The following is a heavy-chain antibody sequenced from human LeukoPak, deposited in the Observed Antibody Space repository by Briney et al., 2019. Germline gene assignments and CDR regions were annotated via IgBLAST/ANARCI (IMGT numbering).Heavy chain of an antibody. J-gene: IGHJ3*02. Sequence: SETLSLTCTVSGGSISNYYWNCIRQPPGKVLEWIGYIYYSGITNYNPSLKSRVTISVDTSKNQFSLKLSSVTAADTAVYYCARAGRWEGRPHAFDIWGQGTMVAVSS. CDR3: ARAGRWEGRPHAFDI. D-gene: IGHD1-26*01. CDR2: IYYSGIT. CDR1: GGSISNYY. V-gene: IGHV4-59*01.